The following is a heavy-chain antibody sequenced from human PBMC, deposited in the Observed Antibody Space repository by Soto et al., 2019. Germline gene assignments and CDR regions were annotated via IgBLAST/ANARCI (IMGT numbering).Heavy chain of an antibody. V-gene: IGHV3-74*01. CDR1: GFTFSSYW. D-gene: IGHD6-25*01. Sequence: GGSLRLSCAASGFTFSSYWMHWVRQAPGKGLVWVSRINNDGSSTVYADSVKGRFTISRDNAKNTLYLQMNSLRAEDTAVYYCARARQGYSDYWGQGTLVTVSS. J-gene: IGHJ4*02. CDR3: ARARQGYSDY. CDR2: INNDGSST.